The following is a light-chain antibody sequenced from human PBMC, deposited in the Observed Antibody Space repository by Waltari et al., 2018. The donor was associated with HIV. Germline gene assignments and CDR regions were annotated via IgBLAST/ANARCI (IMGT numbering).Light chain of an antibody. CDR1: QSVSSSY. CDR3: QQYGSSLIYT. J-gene: IGKJ2*01. V-gene: IGKV3-20*01. CDR2: GAS. Sequence: EIVLTQSPGTLSLSPGERATLSCRASQSVSSSYLAWYQQKPGQAPRLLIYGASTRATGIPDRFSGNGSGTDFTLTISRLEPEDFAVYYCQQYGSSLIYTFGQGTKLEIK.